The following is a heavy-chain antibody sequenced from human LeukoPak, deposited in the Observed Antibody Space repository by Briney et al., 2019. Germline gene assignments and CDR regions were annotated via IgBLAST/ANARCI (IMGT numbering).Heavy chain of an antibody. CDR2: MNPDGRDE. Sequence: PGGSLTLSCAASGFTFRSYWMSWVRQAPGKGLEWVANMNPDGRDEYYVDSVKGRFTLSRDNAKNSLCLQMNSLRAEDSAVYYCATLDTGVTTGDYWGQGTLVTVSS. D-gene: IGHD4-17*01. CDR3: ATLDTGVTTGDY. CDR1: GFTFRSYW. J-gene: IGHJ4*02. V-gene: IGHV3-7*01.